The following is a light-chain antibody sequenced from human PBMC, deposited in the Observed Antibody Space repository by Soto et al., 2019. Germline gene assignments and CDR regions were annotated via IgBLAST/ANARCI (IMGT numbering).Light chain of an antibody. CDR1: QSVSSY. J-gene: IGKJ2*01. CDR2: DAS. V-gene: IGKV3-11*01. CDR3: QQSSHWPPYT. Sequence: EIVLTQSPATLSLSPGERATLSCRASQSVSSYLAWYQQKPGQAPRLLIYDASNRATGIPARFSGSGSGTDFTLTISSLKPEDFAVYYCQQSSHWPPYTFGQGTKLELK.